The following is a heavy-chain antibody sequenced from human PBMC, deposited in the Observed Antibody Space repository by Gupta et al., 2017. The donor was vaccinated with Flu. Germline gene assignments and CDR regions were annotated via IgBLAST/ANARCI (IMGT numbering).Heavy chain of an antibody. D-gene: IGHD6-13*01. CDR2: ISGSGGST. Sequence: EVQLLESGGGLVQPGGSLRLSCAASEFTFSSYAMNWVRQAPGKGMEWVSAISGSGGSTYYADSVKGRFTISRDNSKNTLYLQMNSLRAEDTAVYYCAKTQYSSSYYFDYWGQGTLVTVSS. CDR3: AKTQYSSSYYFDY. J-gene: IGHJ4*02. V-gene: IGHV3-23*01. CDR1: EFTFSSYA.